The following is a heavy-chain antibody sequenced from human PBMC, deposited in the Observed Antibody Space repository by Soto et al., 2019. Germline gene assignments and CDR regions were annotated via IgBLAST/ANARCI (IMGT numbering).Heavy chain of an antibody. J-gene: IGHJ5*02. CDR1: GFTLSRQD. V-gene: IGHV3-30*18. CDR2: LSYDGIAQ. Sequence: QEQLVESRGDVVQPGGSLRLSCAASGFTLSRQDMQWVRQAPGKGLEWVAVLSYDGIAQYYADSVKGRFTISRDNSKNTLYLQMNSLRVEDTALYYCVKGGWYGSSSPSDRWGQGTLVTVSS. CDR3: VKGGWYGSSSPSDR. D-gene: IGHD6-6*01.